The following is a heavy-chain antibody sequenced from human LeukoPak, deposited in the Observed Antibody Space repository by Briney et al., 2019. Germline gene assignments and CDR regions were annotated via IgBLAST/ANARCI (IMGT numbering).Heavy chain of an antibody. CDR3: ARRGDGYNTNSHVEN. V-gene: IGHV4-39*01. CDR2: IYYSGST. J-gene: IGHJ4*02. Sequence: SETLSLTCTVSGGSISSISYYWGWIRQPPGKVRGWIGSIYYSGSTYYNPSLKSLVTISVDTSKNQFPLKLTSVAAADTAVYYCARRGDGYNTNSHVENWGQGTLVTVSS. D-gene: IGHD5-24*01. CDR1: GGSISSISYY.